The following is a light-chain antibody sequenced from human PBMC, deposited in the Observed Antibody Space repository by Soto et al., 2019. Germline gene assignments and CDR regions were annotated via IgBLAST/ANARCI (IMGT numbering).Light chain of an antibody. CDR3: QQYGSSPPYN. Sequence: EVVLTQSPGTLSLSPGERATLSCRASESVSNNYFAWYQQKPGQAPRLLIFGSSDRATGIPDRFSGSGSGTDFTRNISRLEPEDFAVYYCQQYGSSPPYNFGQGTKREIK. V-gene: IGKV3-20*01. CDR2: GSS. J-gene: IGKJ2*01. CDR1: ESVSNNY.